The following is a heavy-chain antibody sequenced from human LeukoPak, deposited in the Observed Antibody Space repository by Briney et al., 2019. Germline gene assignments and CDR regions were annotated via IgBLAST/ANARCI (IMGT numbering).Heavy chain of an antibody. J-gene: IGHJ4*02. D-gene: IGHD5-24*01. Sequence: SETLSLTCAVYGGSFSGYYWSWIRQPPGKGLEWIGETNHSGSTNYNPSLKSRVTISVDTSKNQFSLKLSSVTAADTAVYYCARESLRDGYNVFDYWGQGTLVTVSS. CDR2: TNHSGST. V-gene: IGHV4-34*01. CDR3: ARESLRDGYNVFDY. CDR1: GGSFSGYY.